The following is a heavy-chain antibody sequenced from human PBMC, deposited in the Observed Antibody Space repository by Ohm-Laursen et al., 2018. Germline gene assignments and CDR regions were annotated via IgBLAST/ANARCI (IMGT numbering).Heavy chain of an antibody. D-gene: IGHD3-22*01. Sequence: SLRLSCTASGFTLYDAWVSWVCQAPGKGLEWVSAISGSGGSTYYADSVKGRFTISRDNSKNTLYLQMNSLRAEDTAVYYCAKAMYYYDSSGYFPCADYWGQGTLVTVSS. CDR1: GFTLYDAW. CDR2: ISGSGGST. V-gene: IGHV3-23*01. J-gene: IGHJ4*02. CDR3: AKAMYYYDSSGYFPCADY.